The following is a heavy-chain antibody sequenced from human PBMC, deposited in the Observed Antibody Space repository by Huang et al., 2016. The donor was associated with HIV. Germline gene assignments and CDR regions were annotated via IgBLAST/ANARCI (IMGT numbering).Heavy chain of an antibody. V-gene: IGHV4-39*01. J-gene: IGHJ4*02. CDR1: GGSISSTSYY. CDR3: ARRAYYDFWSGSLFDY. CDR2: IYYSGVT. D-gene: IGHD3-3*01. Sequence: QLQLQESGPGLVKPSETLSLTCSVSGGSISSTSYYWGWIRPPPGKGLEWIGSIYYSGVTYYNPYRKSRVTISVDTSKNQFSLKLNSVTAADTAVYYCARRAYYDFWSGSLFDYWGQGTLVTVSS.